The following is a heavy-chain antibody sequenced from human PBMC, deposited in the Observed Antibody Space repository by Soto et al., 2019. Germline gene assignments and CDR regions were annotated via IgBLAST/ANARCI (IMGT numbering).Heavy chain of an antibody. D-gene: IGHD4-4*01. J-gene: IGHJ4*01. CDR3: AKEGLAGNYPYFDY. Sequence: PGGSLRLSCAASGFTFSSYAMSWVRQAPGKGLGWVSSISGSGGRTYYADSVKGRFTISRDNSKNTVYLQLSSLRAEDTAIYYCAKEGLAGNYPYFDYWGHGTLVTVAS. CDR1: GFTFSSYA. CDR2: ISGSGGRT. V-gene: IGHV3-23*01.